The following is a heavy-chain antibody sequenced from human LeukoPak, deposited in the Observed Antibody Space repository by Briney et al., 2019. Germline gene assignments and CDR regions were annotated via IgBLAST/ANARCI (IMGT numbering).Heavy chain of an antibody. Sequence: SETLSPTCTVSGGSISSGSYYWSWIRQPAGKGLEWIGRIYTSGSTNYNPSLKSRVTISVDTSKNQFSLKLSSVTAADTAVYYCARDPGPGYSSGWINDAFDIWGQGTMVTVSS. CDR1: GGSISSGSYY. V-gene: IGHV4-61*02. CDR2: IYTSGST. CDR3: ARDPGPGYSSGWINDAFDI. J-gene: IGHJ3*02. D-gene: IGHD6-19*01.